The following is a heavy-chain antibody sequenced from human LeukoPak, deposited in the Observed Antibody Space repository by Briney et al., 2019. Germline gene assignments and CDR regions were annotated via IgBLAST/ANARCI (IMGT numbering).Heavy chain of an antibody. CDR1: GFTFSDYW. CDR3: ARDRSISAAGDTY. J-gene: IGHJ4*02. D-gene: IGHD6-13*01. CDR2: VNRDGSST. Sequence: GGSLRLSCAASGFTFSDYWMHGVGQAPGKGLVWVSRVNRDGSSTSYADSVKGRFTISRDNAKNTLSLQMNSLRAEDTAVYYCARDRSISAAGDTYWGQGTLVTVSS. V-gene: IGHV3-74*01.